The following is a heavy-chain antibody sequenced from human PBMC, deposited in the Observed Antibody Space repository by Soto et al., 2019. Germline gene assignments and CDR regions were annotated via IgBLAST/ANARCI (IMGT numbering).Heavy chain of an antibody. V-gene: IGHV4-31*03. CDR1: GGSISSGGYY. CDR3: ARGTYYYDSSGDPIDY. Sequence: SETLSLTCTVSGGSISSGGYYWSWIRQHPGRGLEWIGYIYYSGSTYYNPSLKSRVTISVDTSKNQFSLKLSSVTAADTAVYYCARGTYYYDSSGDPIDYWGQGTLVTVSS. CDR2: IYYSGST. J-gene: IGHJ4*02. D-gene: IGHD3-22*01.